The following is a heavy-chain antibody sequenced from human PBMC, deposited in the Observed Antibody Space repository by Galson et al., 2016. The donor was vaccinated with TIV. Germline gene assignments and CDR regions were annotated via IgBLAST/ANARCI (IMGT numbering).Heavy chain of an antibody. V-gene: IGHV1-69*13. CDR2: IIPVFGTT. CDR3: ARHRRGYSHGRSVTSFGLDV. Sequence: SVKVSCKASGGTFNSYGISWVRQAPGQGLQWMGGIIPVFGTTKYSQDFQGRVAVTADESTGTAYMELSGLRFDDTAVYYCARHRRGYSHGRSVTSFGLDVWGQGTTVTVYS. D-gene: IGHD5-18*01. CDR1: GGTFNSYG. J-gene: IGHJ6*02.